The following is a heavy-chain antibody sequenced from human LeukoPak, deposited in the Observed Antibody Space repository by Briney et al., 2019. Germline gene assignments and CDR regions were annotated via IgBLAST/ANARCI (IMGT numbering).Heavy chain of an antibody. J-gene: IGHJ4*02. Sequence: PSETLSLTCTVSGGSIVSSRYFWGWIRQPPGQGLEWIGSVYYSGTTYYNPSLKSRVTISVDTSKNQFSLKLSSVTAADTALYHCARQGGWGGAASLIEFWGQGTLVTVSS. D-gene: IGHD2-15*01. V-gene: IGHV4-39*01. CDR2: VYYSGTT. CDR3: ARQGGWGGAASLIEF. CDR1: GGSIVSSRYF.